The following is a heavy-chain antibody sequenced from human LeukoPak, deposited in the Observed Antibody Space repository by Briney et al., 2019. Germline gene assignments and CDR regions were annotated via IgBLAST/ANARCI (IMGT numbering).Heavy chain of an antibody. CDR2: ISASGQTI. Sequence: GGSLRLSCAASGFSFSTYEFHWVRHAPGKGLEWVSYISASGQTIYYADSVKGRFTISRDNSKNTLYLQMNSLRAEDTAVYYCAKDHLRSCGWYERRLYYFDYWGQGTLVTVSS. J-gene: IGHJ4*02. CDR3: AKDHLRSCGWYERRLYYFDY. CDR1: GFSFSTYE. V-gene: IGHV3-23*01. D-gene: IGHD6-19*01.